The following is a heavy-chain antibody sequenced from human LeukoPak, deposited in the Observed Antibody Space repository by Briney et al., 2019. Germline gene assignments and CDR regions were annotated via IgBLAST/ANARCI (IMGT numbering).Heavy chain of an antibody. Sequence: SETLSLTCTVSGGSISSYYWSWIRQPPGKGLEWIGYIYYSGSTNYNPSLKSRVTISVDPSRNQFSLKLSSVTAADTAIYYCAREYCSSTSCYVDYWGQGTLVTVSS. D-gene: IGHD2-2*01. V-gene: IGHV4-59*01. J-gene: IGHJ4*02. CDR1: GGSISSYY. CDR2: IYYSGST. CDR3: AREYCSSTSCYVDY.